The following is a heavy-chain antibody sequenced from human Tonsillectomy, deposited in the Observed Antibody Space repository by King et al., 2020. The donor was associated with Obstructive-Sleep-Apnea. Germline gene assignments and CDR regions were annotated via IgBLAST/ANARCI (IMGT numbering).Heavy chain of an antibody. CDR3: ARDGSVGWFDS. D-gene: IGHD2-15*01. J-gene: IGHJ5*01. CDR1: GGSINSYY. CDR2: IYTSGST. Sequence: VQLQESGPGLVKPSETLSLTCTVSGGSINSYYWSWIRQPAGKGLEWIGLIYTSGSTNYNPSLKSQVTLSVDTSKNQFSLKLSSVTAADTAVYYCARDGSVGWFDSWGQGTLVTVSS. V-gene: IGHV4-4*07.